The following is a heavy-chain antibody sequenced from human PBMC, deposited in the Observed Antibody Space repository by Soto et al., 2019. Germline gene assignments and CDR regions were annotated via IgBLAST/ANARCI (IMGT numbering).Heavy chain of an antibody. Sequence: QVQLVESGGGVVQPGRSLRLSCAASGFTFSSYARHWVRQAPGKGLGWVAVISYDGSNKYYADSVKGRFTISRDNSKNTLYLQMNSLRAEDTAVYYCAREPAYYYDSSGYSVPFGYWGQGTLVTVSS. CDR3: AREPAYYYDSSGYSVPFGY. J-gene: IGHJ4*02. V-gene: IGHV3-30-3*01. D-gene: IGHD3-22*01. CDR1: GFTFSSYA. CDR2: ISYDGSNK.